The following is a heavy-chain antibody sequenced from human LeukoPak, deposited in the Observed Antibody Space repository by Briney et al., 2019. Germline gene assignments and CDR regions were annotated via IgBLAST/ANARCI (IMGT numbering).Heavy chain of an antibody. J-gene: IGHJ4*02. D-gene: IGHD2-2*01. CDR2: ISSSSSTI. V-gene: IGHV3-48*04. Sequence: GGSLRLSCAASGFTFGSYSMTGVRRAPGKGLEWVSYISSSSSTIYYADSVKGRFTISRDNAKNSLYLQMNSLRAEDTAVYYCARGTNQDYWGQGTLVTVSS. CDR3: ARGTNQDY. CDR1: GFTFGSYS.